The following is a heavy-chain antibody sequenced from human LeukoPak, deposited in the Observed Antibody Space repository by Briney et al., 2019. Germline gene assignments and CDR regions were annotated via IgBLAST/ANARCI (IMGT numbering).Heavy chain of an antibody. CDR2: ISSSSSYT. CDR3: ARDRYCSGGSCYGWFDP. CDR1: GFTFSDYY. V-gene: IGHV3-11*06. J-gene: IGHJ5*02. D-gene: IGHD2-15*01. Sequence: GGSLRLSCAASGFTFSDYYMSWIRQAPGKGLEWVSYISSSSSYTKYADPVKGRFTISRDNAKNSLYLQMNSLRAEDTAVYHCARDRYCSGGSCYGWFDPWGQGTLVTVSS.